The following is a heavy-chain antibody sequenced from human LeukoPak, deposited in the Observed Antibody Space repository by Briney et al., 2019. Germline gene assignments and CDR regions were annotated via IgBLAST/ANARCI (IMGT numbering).Heavy chain of an antibody. CDR2: MNPNSGNT. J-gene: IGHJ5*02. Sequence: GASVKVSCKASGYTFTSYDINWVRQATGQGLEWMGWMNPNSGNTGYAQKFQGRVTITRDASANTAYMELSSLRSGDTAVYYCARVPTVTNWFDPWGQGTLVTVSS. CDR3: ARVPTVTNWFDP. D-gene: IGHD4-17*01. CDR1: GYTFTSYD. V-gene: IGHV1-8*01.